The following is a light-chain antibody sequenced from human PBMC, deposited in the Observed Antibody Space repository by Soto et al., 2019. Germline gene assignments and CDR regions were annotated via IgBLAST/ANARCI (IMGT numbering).Light chain of an antibody. J-gene: IGKJ1*01. CDR3: QQYGSSPLT. Sequence: EIVLTQSPGTLSLSPGESASLSCRATQSVRSTYLAWYQQKSGQAPRLLIYGASTRATGIPDRFSGSGSGTDFTLTISRLEPEDFAVYYCQQYGSSPLTVGQGTKVEIK. V-gene: IGKV3-20*01. CDR1: QSVRSTY. CDR2: GAS.